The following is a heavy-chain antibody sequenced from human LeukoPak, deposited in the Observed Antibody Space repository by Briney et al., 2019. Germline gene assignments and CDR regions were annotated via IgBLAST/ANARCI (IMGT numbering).Heavy chain of an antibody. Sequence: PGGSLRLSCAASGFTFSSYAMSWVRQAPGKGLEWVSAISGSGGSTYYADSVKGRFTISRDNSKNTLYLQMNSLRAEDTAVYYCAREYCSSTSCYVSYYFDYWGQGTLVTVSS. D-gene: IGHD2-2*01. CDR1: GFTFSSYA. V-gene: IGHV3-23*01. CDR3: AREYCSSTSCYVSYYFDY. J-gene: IGHJ4*02. CDR2: ISGSGGST.